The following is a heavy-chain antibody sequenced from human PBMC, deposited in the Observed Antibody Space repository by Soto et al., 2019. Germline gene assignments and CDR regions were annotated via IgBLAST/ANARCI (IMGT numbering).Heavy chain of an antibody. D-gene: IGHD6-19*01. CDR1: GFTFSDYY. J-gene: IGHJ3*02. CDR2: ISSSGSTI. Sequence: GRPLRLSCAASGFTFSDYYMSWIRQAPGKGLEWASYISSSGSTIYYADSVKGRFTISRDNAKNSLYLQMNSLRAEDTAVYYCARGGCQRGCDPFDIWGQGTMVTVSS. CDR3: ARGGCQRGCDPFDI. V-gene: IGHV3-11*01.